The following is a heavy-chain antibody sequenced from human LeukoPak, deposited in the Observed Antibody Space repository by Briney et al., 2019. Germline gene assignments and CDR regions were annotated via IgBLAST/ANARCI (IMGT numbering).Heavy chain of an antibody. J-gene: IGHJ4*02. CDR1: GYTFTDYY. CDR3: ARANFLYCSSSTCLFDY. CDR2: INPNDGDT. D-gene: IGHD2-2*01. V-gene: IGHV1-2*02. Sequence: ASVRVSCKASGYTFTDYYTHWVRQAPGQGFEWMGWINPNDGDTNYAQKFQGRVTMTRDTSISTAHMEVSRLRSDDTAVYYCARANFLYCSSSTCLFDYWGQGTLVTVSS.